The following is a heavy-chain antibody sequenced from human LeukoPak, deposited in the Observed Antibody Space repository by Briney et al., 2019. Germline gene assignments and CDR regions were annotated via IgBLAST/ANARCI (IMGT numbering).Heavy chain of an antibody. CDR3: ARVRTVTTGGNWFDP. J-gene: IGHJ5*02. Sequence: ASVKVSCKASGYTFTSYGISWVRQAPGQGLEWMGWISAYNGNTNYAQKLQGRVTMTTDTSTSTVYMELSSLRSEDTAVYYCARVRTVTTGGNWFDPWGQGTLVTVSS. D-gene: IGHD4-11*01. CDR2: ISAYNGNT. V-gene: IGHV1-18*01. CDR1: GYTFTSYG.